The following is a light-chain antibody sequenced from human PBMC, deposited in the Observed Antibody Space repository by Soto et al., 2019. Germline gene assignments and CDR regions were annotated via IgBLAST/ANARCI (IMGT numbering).Light chain of an antibody. CDR3: LRYYSAPRT. V-gene: IGKV1-27*01. J-gene: IGKJ1*01. CDR1: QDISNY. CDR2: AAS. Sequence: DILINQSPSSVSASVGDRDTITCWASQDISNYLAWYQQKPGKVPKLLISAASTLESGVPSRFSGGGSGTDFTLSISSLQPEDVATYYCLRYYSAPRTFGQGTKVEIK.